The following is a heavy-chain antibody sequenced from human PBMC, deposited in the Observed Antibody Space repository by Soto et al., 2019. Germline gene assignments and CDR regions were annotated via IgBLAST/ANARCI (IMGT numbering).Heavy chain of an antibody. CDR1: GGSISSYH. V-gene: IGHV4-4*07. CDR2: IYTSGNT. Sequence: SETLSLTCTVSGGSISSYHWSWIRQSAGKGLEWIGRIYTSGNTHYNPSLKSRVTVSIDTSKNQFFLTVNSVTAADSAVYYCARESGDNWDYEAYWGQGTPVTVSS. D-gene: IGHD1-7*01. CDR3: ARESGDNWDYEAY. J-gene: IGHJ4*02.